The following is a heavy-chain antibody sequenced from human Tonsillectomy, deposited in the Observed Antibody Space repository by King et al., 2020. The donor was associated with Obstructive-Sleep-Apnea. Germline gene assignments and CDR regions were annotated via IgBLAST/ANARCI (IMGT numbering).Heavy chain of an antibody. Sequence: QLQESGPGLVKPSETLSLTCTVSGGSISSSSYYWGWIRQPPGKGLEWIGCIYYSGRTYYNPSLKSRVTSSADTSKNQFSLKLSSVTAADTAVYYCARAKPDYYDSSGYYYPFDYWGQGTLVTVSS. CDR3: ARAKPDYYDSSGYYYPFDY. CDR2: IYYSGRT. J-gene: IGHJ4*02. D-gene: IGHD3-22*01. V-gene: IGHV4-39*07. CDR1: GGSISSSSYY.